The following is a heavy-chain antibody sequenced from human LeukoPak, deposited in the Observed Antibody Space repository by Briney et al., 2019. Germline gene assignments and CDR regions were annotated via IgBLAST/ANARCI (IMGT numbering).Heavy chain of an antibody. D-gene: IGHD3-9*01. CDR3: ARGRYLDWLPYFFDY. CDR1: GFTFSIYW. Sequence: PGGSLRLSCAASGFTFSIYWMSWVRQAPGEGPGGVANIDQDGREKSFVDSVRGRFSISRDNAKNTLYLQMNSLRVEDTAVYYCARGRYLDWLPYFFDYWGQGTPVTVSS. CDR2: IDQDGREK. J-gene: IGHJ4*02. V-gene: IGHV3-7*01.